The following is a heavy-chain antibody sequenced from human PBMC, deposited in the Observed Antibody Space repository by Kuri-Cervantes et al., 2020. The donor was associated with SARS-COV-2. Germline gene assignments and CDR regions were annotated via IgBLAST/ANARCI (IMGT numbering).Heavy chain of an antibody. Sequence: ASVKVSCKASGYTFTSYYMHWVRQAPGQGLEWMGIINPSGGSTSYAQKFQGRVTMTRDTSTSTVYMELSSLRSEDTAVYYCARGFIDIVVVPAAPGRHFDYWGQGTLVPSPQ. D-gene: IGHD2-2*01. CDR2: INPSGGST. J-gene: IGHJ4*02. CDR1: GYTFTSYY. V-gene: IGHV1-46*03. CDR3: ARGFIDIVVVPAAPGRHFDY.